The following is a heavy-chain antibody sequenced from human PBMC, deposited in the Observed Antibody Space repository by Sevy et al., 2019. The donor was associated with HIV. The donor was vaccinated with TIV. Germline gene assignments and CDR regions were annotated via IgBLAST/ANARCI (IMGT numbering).Heavy chain of an antibody. CDR3: ARGLYYYDSSVSF. J-gene: IGHJ4*02. D-gene: IGHD3-22*01. CDR2: IYHSGST. V-gene: IGHV4-4*02. CDR1: GSSISSGNW. Sequence: SDTLSLTCAVSGSSISSGNWWSWVRQPPEKGLGWIGEIYHSGSTTYNPSLKSRVTISVDKSKNQFSLKLSSVTAADTAVYYCARGLYYYDSSVSFWGQGSLVTVSS.